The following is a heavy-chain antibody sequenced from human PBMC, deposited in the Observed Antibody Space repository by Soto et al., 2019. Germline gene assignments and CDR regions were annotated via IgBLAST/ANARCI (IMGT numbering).Heavy chain of an antibody. Sequence: LSLTCTVSGGSINSGGYYWSWIRQHPGKGLEWIGYIYYSGSTYYNPSLKSRVTISVDTSKNQFSLKLTSVSAADTAVYYCARGQMDTSHGWKLYFDYWGRGTLVTVSS. CDR1: GGSINSGGYY. CDR3: ARGQMDTSHGWKLYFDY. CDR2: IYYSGST. J-gene: IGHJ4*02. D-gene: IGHD5-18*01. V-gene: IGHV4-31*03.